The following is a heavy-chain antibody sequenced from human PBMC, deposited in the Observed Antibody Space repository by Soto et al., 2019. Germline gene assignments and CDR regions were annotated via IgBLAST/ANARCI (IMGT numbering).Heavy chain of an antibody. CDR2: INHSGST. V-gene: IGHV4-34*01. Sequence: SETLSLTCAVYGGSFSGYYWSWIRQPPGKGLEWIGEINHSGSTNYNPSLKSRVTISVDTSKNQFSLKLSSVTAADTAVYYCAKLVVPAAARANVGWFDPWGQGTLVTVSS. J-gene: IGHJ5*02. D-gene: IGHD2-2*01. CDR3: AKLVVPAAARANVGWFDP. CDR1: GGSFSGYY.